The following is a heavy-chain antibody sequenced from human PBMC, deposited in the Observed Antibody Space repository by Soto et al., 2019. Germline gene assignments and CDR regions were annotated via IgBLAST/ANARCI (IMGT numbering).Heavy chain of an antibody. J-gene: IGHJ4*02. Sequence: LRLSCAASGFTFSNAWMSWVRQAPGKGLEWVGRIKSKTDGGTTDYAAPVKGRFTISRDDSKNTPYLQMNSLKTEDTAVYYCTTDHPDVLLWFGERDQIDYWGQGTLVTVSS. D-gene: IGHD3-10*01. CDR3: TTDHPDVLLWFGERDQIDY. V-gene: IGHV3-15*01. CDR1: GFTFSNAW. CDR2: IKSKTDGGTT.